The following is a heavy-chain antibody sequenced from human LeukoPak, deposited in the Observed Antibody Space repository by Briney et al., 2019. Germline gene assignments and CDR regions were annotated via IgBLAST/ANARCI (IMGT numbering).Heavy chain of an antibody. Sequence: PSETLSLTCTVSGGSISGYYWSWIRQPPGRGLEWIGYIYYSGTTNYNPSLRSRVTISVDTSKNQFSLRLSSAAATDTAEYYCARLHSSRAEEFDPWGQGTLVTVSS. CDR2: IYYSGTT. J-gene: IGHJ5*02. CDR3: ARLHSSRAEEFDP. V-gene: IGHV4-59*01. CDR1: GGSISGYY.